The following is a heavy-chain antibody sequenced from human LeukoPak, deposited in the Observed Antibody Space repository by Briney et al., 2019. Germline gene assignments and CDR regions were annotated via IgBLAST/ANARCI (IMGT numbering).Heavy chain of an antibody. J-gene: IGHJ4*02. V-gene: IGHV3-30*02. D-gene: IGHD6-6*01. CDR1: GFTFSSYG. CDR2: IWYDGSNK. Sequence: GGSLRLSCAASGFTFSSYGMHWVRQAPGKGLEWVAVIWYDGSNKYYADSVKGRFTISRDNSKNTLYLQMNSLRAEDTAVYYCAKGSPYVAARHYFDYWGQGTLVTVSS. CDR3: AKGSPYVAARHYFDY.